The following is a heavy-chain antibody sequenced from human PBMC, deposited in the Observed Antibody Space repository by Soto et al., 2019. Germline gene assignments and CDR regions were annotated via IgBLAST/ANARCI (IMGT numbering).Heavy chain of an antibody. V-gene: IGHV1-18*04. CDR1: GYTLTNYG. J-gene: IGHJ4*02. CDR2: ISAYNGNT. D-gene: IGHD2-2*01. Sequence: QVQLVQSGSEVKKPGASVKVSCKASGYTLTNYGISWVRQAPGQGLEWMGWISAYNGNTNSAQNLQGIVTMTTDTSTSTAYMELRSLRSDDTAVYYCARTLHCTSTSCSDYFDYWGQGTLVTVSS. CDR3: ARTLHCTSTSCSDYFDY.